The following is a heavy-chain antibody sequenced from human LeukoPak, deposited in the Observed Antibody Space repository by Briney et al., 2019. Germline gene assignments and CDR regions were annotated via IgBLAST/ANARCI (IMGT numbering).Heavy chain of an antibody. CDR1: GYTFTSYG. Sequence: ASVKVSCKASGYTFTSYGISWVRQAPGQGLEWMGWISAYNGNTNYAQKFQGRVTMTRDTSTSTVYMELSSLRSEDTAVYYCAALGYCSSTSCYADGDFDYWGQGTLVTVSS. D-gene: IGHD2-2*01. J-gene: IGHJ4*02. CDR2: ISAYNGNT. CDR3: AALGYCSSTSCYADGDFDY. V-gene: IGHV1-18*01.